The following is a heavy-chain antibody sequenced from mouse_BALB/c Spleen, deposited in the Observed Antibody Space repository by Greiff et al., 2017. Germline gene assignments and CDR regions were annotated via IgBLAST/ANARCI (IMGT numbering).Heavy chain of an antibody. D-gene: IGHD2-14*01. CDR1: GFTFSSYG. CDR2: INRNGGST. CDR3: ARDRYGDPFDY. V-gene: IGHV5-6-3*01. J-gene: IGHJ2*01. Sequence: EVMLVESGGGLVQPGGSLKLSCAASGFTFSSYGMSWVRQTPDKRLELVATINRNGGSTYYPDSVKGRFTISRDNAKNTLYLQMSSLKSEDTAMYYCARDRYGDPFDYWGQGTTLTVSS.